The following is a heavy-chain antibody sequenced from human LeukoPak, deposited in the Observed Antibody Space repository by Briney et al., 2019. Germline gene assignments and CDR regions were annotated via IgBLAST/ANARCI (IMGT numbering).Heavy chain of an antibody. J-gene: IGHJ4*02. CDR3: TSGVDTAMVFDY. CDR1: GFTFSSYA. V-gene: IGHV3-30*04. D-gene: IGHD5-18*01. CDR2: ISYDGSNK. Sequence: GGSLRLSCAASGFTFSSYAMHWVRQAPGKGLEWVAVISYDGSNKYYADSVKGRFTISGDNSKNTLYLQMNSLRAEDTAVYYCTSGVDTAMVFDYWGQGTLVTVSS.